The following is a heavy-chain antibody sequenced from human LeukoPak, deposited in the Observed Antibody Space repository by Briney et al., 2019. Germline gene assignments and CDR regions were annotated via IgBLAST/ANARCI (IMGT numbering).Heavy chain of an antibody. CDR2: IDSDGRDT. V-gene: IGHV3-74*01. D-gene: IGHD3-22*01. J-gene: IGHJ6*02. CDR1: GFIFNRYW. CDR3: ASASPPIENYYDSSGHSPFYYYYGMDV. Sequence: GGSLRLSCAASGFIFNRYWMHWVRQVPGKGLVWVSCIDSDGRDTSYADFVKGRFTISRDNAKNTLYLQMNSLRVEDTAVYYCASASPPIENYYDSSGHSPFYYYYGMDVWGQGTMVTVSS.